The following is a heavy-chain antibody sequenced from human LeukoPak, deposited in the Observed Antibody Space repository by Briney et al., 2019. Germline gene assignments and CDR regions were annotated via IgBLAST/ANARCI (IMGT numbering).Heavy chain of an antibody. CDR2: IHHSGST. CDR1: GGSFSGYY. CDR3: ARVPKYFDL. V-gene: IGHV4-34*01. J-gene: IGHJ2*01. Sequence: SETLSLTCAVYGGSFSGYYWSWIRQPPGKGLEWIGEIHHSGSTNYNPSLKSRVTISVDTSKNQFSLKLSSVTAADTAVYYCARVPKYFDLWGRGTLVTVSS.